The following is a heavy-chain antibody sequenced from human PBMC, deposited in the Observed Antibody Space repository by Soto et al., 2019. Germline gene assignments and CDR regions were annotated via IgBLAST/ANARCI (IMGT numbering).Heavy chain of an antibody. CDR2: INPSGGST. CDR3: AREFSPATAFDI. V-gene: IGHV1-46*03. Sequence: QVQLVQSGAEVKKPGASVKVSCKASGYTFTSYYMHWVRQAPGQGLEWMGIINPSGGSTSYAQKFQGRVTMTRDTSTSTVYMELSSLRSENTAVYYCAREFSPATAFDIWGQGTMVTVSS. D-gene: IGHD2-2*01. CDR1: GYTFTSYY. J-gene: IGHJ3*02.